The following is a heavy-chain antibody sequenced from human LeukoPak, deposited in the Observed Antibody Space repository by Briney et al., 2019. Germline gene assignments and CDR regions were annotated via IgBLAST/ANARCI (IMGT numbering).Heavy chain of an antibody. J-gene: IGHJ4*02. Sequence: GGSLRLSCAASGFTFSSYWMSWVRQAPGKGMEWVANIKQDGSEKYYVDSVKGRFTISRDNAKNSLYRQMNSLRAEDTAVYYCARDARKEMATSFDYWGQGTLVTVSS. CDR3: ARDARKEMATSFDY. CDR1: GFTFSSYW. CDR2: IKQDGSEK. D-gene: IGHD5-24*01. V-gene: IGHV3-7*01.